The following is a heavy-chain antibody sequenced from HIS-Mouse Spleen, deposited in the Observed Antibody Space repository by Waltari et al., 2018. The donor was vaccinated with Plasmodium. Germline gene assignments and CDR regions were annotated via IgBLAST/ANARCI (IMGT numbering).Heavy chain of an antibody. J-gene: IGHJ2*01. Sequence: EVQLVESGGGLVQPGGSLRLSCASSGFTSGSSWMSWVRQAPGKGLEWVANIKQDGSEKYYVDSVKGRFTISRDNAKNSLYLQMNSLRAEDTAVYYCASSWYWYFDLWGRGTLVTVSS. V-gene: IGHV3-7*01. CDR1: GFTSGSSW. CDR3: ASSWYWYFDL. D-gene: IGHD6-13*01. CDR2: IKQDGSEK.